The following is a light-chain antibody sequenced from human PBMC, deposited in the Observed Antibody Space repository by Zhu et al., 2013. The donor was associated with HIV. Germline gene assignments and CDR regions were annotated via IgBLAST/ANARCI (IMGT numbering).Light chain of an antibody. CDR2: DAS. CDR3: QQYGSSPYT. V-gene: IGKV1-13*02. CDR1: QDISSA. J-gene: IGKJ2*01. Sequence: AVQLTQSPSSLSASVGDRVTITCRASQDISSALAWYQQKPGKPPKMLIYDASGLQTGVPSRFSGSGSETYFTLTISSLQPEDFAVYYCQQYGSSPYTFGQGTKLEIK.